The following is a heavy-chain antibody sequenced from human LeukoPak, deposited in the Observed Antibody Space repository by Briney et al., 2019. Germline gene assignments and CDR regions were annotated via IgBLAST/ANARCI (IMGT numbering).Heavy chain of an antibody. D-gene: IGHD4-17*01. CDR1: GYTFTVHY. CDR3: ARDYFGDYNLGDFDY. J-gene: IGHJ4*02. V-gene: IGHV1-2*02. CDR2: INPNSGGT. Sequence: ASVKVSCKASGYTFTVHYIHWVRQAPGQGPEWMGWINPNSGGTKYAQKLQGRVTMTRDTSVNTAYMELSRLRSDDTAVYYCARDYFGDYNLGDFDYWGQGTLVTVSS.